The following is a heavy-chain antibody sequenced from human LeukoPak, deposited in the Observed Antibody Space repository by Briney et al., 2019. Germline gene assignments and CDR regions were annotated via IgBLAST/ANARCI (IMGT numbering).Heavy chain of an antibody. Sequence: SETLSLTCAVYGGSFSGYYWSRIRQPPGKGLEWIGEINHSGSTNYNPSLKSRVTISVDTSKNQFSLKVSSVTAADTAVYYCASGRYSSSWYSRYYGMDVWGQGTTVTVSS. D-gene: IGHD6-13*01. CDR2: INHSGST. V-gene: IGHV4-34*01. CDR3: ASGRYSSSWYSRYYGMDV. CDR1: GGSFSGYY. J-gene: IGHJ6*02.